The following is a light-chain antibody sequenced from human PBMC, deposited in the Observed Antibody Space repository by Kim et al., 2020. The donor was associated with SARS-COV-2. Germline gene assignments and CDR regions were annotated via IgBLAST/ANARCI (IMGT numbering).Light chain of an antibody. CDR2: RND. Sequence: QAGLTQPPSVSKDLRQTATLTCTGNSNNVGNRGAAWLQQHQGHPPKLLSYRNDNRPSGISERFSASRSGNTASLTITGLQPEDEADYYCSAWDFTISAWVFGGGTQLTVL. CDR3: SAWDFTISAWV. V-gene: IGLV10-54*01. CDR1: SNNVGNRG. J-gene: IGLJ3*02.